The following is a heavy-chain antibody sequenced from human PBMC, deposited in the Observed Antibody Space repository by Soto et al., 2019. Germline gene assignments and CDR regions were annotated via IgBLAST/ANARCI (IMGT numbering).Heavy chain of an antibody. J-gene: IGHJ4*02. D-gene: IGHD2-15*01. V-gene: IGHV3-23*01. CDR2: ISSNGDTT. CDR3: ATPIGKEHCRGGSCYSGGDY. Sequence: EVQLLESGGGLVQPGGSLRLSCAASGFTFFSYAMTWVRQAPGRGLEWVSSISSNGDTTDYAASVKGRFTISRDNSKKTLYMEMNNLRAEEPAVFFCATPIGKEHCRGGSCYSGGDYWGQGTLVTVSS. CDR1: GFTFFSYA.